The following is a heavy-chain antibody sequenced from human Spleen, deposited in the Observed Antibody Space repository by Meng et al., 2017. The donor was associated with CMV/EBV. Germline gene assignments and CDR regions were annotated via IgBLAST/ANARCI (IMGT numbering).Heavy chain of an antibody. CDR1: GGSISSSNW. V-gene: IGHV4-4*02. CDR3: ARLGRGGDMIFDS. CDR2: IHHTGST. J-gene: IGHJ4*02. D-gene: IGHD2-21*02. Sequence: VSGGSISSSNWWSWVRQPPGKGLEWIGEIHHTGSTNYIASLKSRVTISLEKSKNQFSLNLTSVTAADTAVYYCARLGRGGDMIFDSWGRGTLVTVSS.